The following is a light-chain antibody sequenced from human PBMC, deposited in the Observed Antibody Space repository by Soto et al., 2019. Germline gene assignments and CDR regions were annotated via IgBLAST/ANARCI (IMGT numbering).Light chain of an antibody. CDR3: QQRSNPLT. J-gene: IGKJ4*01. V-gene: IGKV3-11*01. CDR1: QSVSSY. Sequence: EIVLTQSPGTLSLSPGEGDALSCRASQSVSSYLAWYQQKPGQAPRLLIFGASRRATGIPARFSGSGSGTDFTLTISSLEPEDFAVYYCQQRSNPLTFGGGTKVEIK. CDR2: GAS.